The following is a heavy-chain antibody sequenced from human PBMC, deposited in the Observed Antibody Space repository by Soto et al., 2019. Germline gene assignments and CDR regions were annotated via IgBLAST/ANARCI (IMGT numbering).Heavy chain of an antibody. CDR1: GDSMSSSDYY. CDR2: IYYSGST. J-gene: IGHJ4*02. CDR3: ARRTVNIRTFYSGLKTHCFDY. V-gene: IGHV4-39*01. Sequence: SETLSLTCSVSGDSMSSSDYYWGWIRQPPGKGLEWIGSIYYSGSTYYNPSLQSRVAISVDTSKNQFSLKLKSVTAADTAIYYCARRTVNIRTFYSGLKTHCFDYWGQGAPVTVSS. D-gene: IGHD6-19*01.